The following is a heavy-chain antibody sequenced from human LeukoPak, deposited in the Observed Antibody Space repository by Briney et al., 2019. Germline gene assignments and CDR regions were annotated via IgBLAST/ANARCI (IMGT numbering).Heavy chain of an antibody. V-gene: IGHV3-23*01. Sequence: GGSLRLSCAASGFTFSNYAMSWVRQAPGKGLEWVSLITNDGGATYYPDSVKGRFTFSRDNSKNTLYLQMNSLRAEDTAVYYCAKEAGYSYGSNFDFWGHGTLVIVSS. CDR2: ITNDGGAT. J-gene: IGHJ4*01. CDR1: GFTFSNYA. CDR3: AKEAGYSYGSNFDF. D-gene: IGHD5-18*01.